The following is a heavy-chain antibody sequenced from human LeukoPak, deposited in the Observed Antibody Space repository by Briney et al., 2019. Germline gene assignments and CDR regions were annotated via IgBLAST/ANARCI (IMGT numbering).Heavy chain of an antibody. D-gene: IGHD6-13*01. CDR1: GYSTSSGYY. CDR3: ARDAAANWFDP. V-gene: IGHV4-38-2*02. Sequence: SETLSLTCTVSGYSTSSGYYWGWIRQPPGKGLEWIGSIYHSGSTYYNPSLKSRVTISVDTSKNQFSLKLSSVTAADTAVYYCARDAAANWFDPWGQGTLVTVSS. CDR2: IYHSGST. J-gene: IGHJ5*02.